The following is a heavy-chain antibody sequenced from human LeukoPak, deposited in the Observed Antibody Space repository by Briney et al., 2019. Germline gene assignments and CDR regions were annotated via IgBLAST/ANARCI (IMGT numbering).Heavy chain of an antibody. J-gene: IGHJ6*02. V-gene: IGHV3-7*01. D-gene: IGHD3-3*01. CDR3: AKDGGVWYFYYGMDV. Sequence: GGSLRLSCAASGFTFNRHHISWVRQAAGEGLEWVANTGQDGSENYYVDSVKGRFTISRDNSKNTLYLQMNSLRAEDTAVYYCAKDGGVWYFYYGMDVWGQGTTVTVSS. CDR1: GFTFNRHH. CDR2: TGQDGSEN.